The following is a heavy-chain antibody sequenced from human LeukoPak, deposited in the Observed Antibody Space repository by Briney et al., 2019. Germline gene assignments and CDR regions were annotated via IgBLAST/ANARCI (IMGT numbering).Heavy chain of an antibody. CDR1: GYTFTSYD. D-gene: IGHD3-22*01. Sequence: GASVKVSCKASGYTFTSYDINWVRQATGQGLEWMGWMNPNSGNTGYAQKFQGRVTMTRNTSISTAYMELSSLGSEDTAVYYCARFHPYDSSGYYGPDYWGQGTLVTVSS. CDR3: ARFHPYDSSGYYGPDY. V-gene: IGHV1-8*01. CDR2: MNPNSGNT. J-gene: IGHJ4*02.